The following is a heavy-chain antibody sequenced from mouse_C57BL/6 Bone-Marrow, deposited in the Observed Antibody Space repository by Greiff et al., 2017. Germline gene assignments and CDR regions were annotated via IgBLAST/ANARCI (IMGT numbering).Heavy chain of an antibody. D-gene: IGHD1-2*01. Sequence: QVQLQQSGAELARPGASVKLSCKATGYTFTGYWIEWVKQRPGHGLEWIGEILPGSGSTNYNEKVRGQVTFTADTSSNTAYMQLSRLTTEDSAIXCCARVTTAFAVWGTGTTVTVSS. V-gene: IGHV1-9*01. J-gene: IGHJ1*03. CDR2: ILPGSGST. CDR3: ARVTTAFAV. CDR1: GYTFTGYW.